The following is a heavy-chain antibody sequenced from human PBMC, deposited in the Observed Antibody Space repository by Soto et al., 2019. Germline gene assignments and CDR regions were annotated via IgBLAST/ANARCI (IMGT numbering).Heavy chain of an antibody. CDR1: GFTFSTYS. D-gene: IGHD2-8*01. CDR3: ARDNGMAGSFDP. V-gene: IGHV3-48*02. Sequence: GSLRLSCAASGFTFSTYSMNWVRQAPGKGLEWVSYISFSSSTIFYADSVRGRFTISRDNAKSSLYLQMNTLRDEDTAVYYCARDNGMAGSFDPWGQGTLVTVSS. J-gene: IGHJ5*02. CDR2: ISFSSSTI.